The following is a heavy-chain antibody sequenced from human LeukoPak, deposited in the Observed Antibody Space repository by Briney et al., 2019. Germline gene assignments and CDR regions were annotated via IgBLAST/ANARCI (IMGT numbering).Heavy chain of an antibody. J-gene: IGHJ4*02. CDR1: GFTFSSYS. V-gene: IGHV3-21*01. Sequence: PGGSLRLSRAASGFTFSSYSMNWVRQAPGKGLEWVSSISSSSSYIYYADSVKGRFTISRDNAKNSLYLQMNSLRAEDTAVYYCARDAGGYGDYAANYWGQGTLVTVSS. CDR3: ARDAGGYGDYAANY. D-gene: IGHD4-17*01. CDR2: ISSSSSYI.